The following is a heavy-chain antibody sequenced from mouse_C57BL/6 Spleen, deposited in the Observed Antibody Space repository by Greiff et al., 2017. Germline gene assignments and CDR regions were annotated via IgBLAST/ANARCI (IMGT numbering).Heavy chain of an antibody. Sequence: QVQLQQPGAELVKPGASVKLSCKASGYTFTSYWMQWVKQRPGQGLEWIGEIDPSDSYTNYNQKFKGKATLTVDTSSSTAYMQLSSLTSEDSAVYYCARNYYGSSSYFDYWGKGTTLTVSS. J-gene: IGHJ2*01. D-gene: IGHD1-1*01. CDR3: ARNYYGSSSYFDY. V-gene: IGHV1-50*01. CDR1: GYTFTSYW. CDR2: IDPSDSYT.